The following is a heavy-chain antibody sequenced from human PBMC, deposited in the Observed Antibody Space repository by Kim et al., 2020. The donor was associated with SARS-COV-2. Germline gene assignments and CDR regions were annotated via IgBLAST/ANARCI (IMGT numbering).Heavy chain of an antibody. Sequence: GGSLRLSCTTSGFTFGDYAMSWVRQAPGKGLEWIGFIRGKASGGTTEYAASVKGRFAISRDDSNSIAYLQMNSLKTEDTAVYFCTRTLGVRGGRYFDYWGQGTLVTVSS. D-gene: IGHD3-10*01. CDR3: TRTLGVRGGRYFDY. V-gene: IGHV3-49*04. J-gene: IGHJ4*02. CDR2: IRGKASGGTT. CDR1: GFTFGDYA.